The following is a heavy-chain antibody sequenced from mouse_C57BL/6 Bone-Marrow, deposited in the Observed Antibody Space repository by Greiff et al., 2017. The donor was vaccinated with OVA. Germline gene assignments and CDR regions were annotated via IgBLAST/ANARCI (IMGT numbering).Heavy chain of an antibody. CDR3: AGLTTGGFYYAMDY. CDR1: GFTFSSYA. J-gene: IGHJ4*01. Sequence: EVMLVESGGGLVKPGGSLKLSCAASGFTFSSYAMSWVRQTPEKRLEWVATISDGGSYTYYPDNVKGRFTISRDNAKNNLYLQMSHLKSEDTAMYYCAGLTTGGFYYAMDYWGQGTSVTVSS. V-gene: IGHV5-4*03. D-gene: IGHD1-1*01. CDR2: ISDGGSYT.